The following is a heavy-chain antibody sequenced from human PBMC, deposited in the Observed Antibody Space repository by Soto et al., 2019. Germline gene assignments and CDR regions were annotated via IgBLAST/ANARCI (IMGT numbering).Heavy chain of an antibody. V-gene: IGHV4-4*07. CDR2: IFTSGT. Sequence: SETRSLTCSVSGGSISRYHLTWIRQPAGKGLEWIGRIFTSGTKYNPSLESRVTMSVDTSKTQFSLNLSSVTAAATAVYYCARDFGSWHDHWGQGTLVTVSS. CDR1: GGSISRYH. CDR3: ARDFGSWHDH. D-gene: IGHD6-13*01. J-gene: IGHJ4*02.